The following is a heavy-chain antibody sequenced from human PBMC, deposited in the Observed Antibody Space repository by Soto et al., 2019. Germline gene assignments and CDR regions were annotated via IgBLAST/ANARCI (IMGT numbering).Heavy chain of an antibody. CDR1: GGSISSYY. D-gene: IGHD2-8*01. Sequence: PSETLSLTCTVSGGSISSYYLSWIRQPPGKGLEWIGYIYYSGSTNYNPSLKSRVTISVDTSKNQFSLKLSSVTAADTAVYYCARRVGYCTNGVCYPNYYYMDVWGKGTTVTVSS. CDR3: ARRVGYCTNGVCYPNYYYMDV. CDR2: IYYSGST. J-gene: IGHJ6*03. V-gene: IGHV4-59*01.